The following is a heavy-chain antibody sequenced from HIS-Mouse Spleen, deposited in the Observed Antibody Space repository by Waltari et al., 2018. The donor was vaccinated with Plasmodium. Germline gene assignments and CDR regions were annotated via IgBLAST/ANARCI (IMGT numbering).Heavy chain of an antibody. J-gene: IGHJ3*02. CDR3: ASKTTVTNHAFDI. Sequence: EVQLVESGGGLIQPGGSLRLSCAASGFTVGSHHMSWVRQAPGKGLEWVSVIYSGGSTYYADSVKGRFTISRDNSKNTLYLQMNSLRAEDTAVYYCASKTTVTNHAFDIWGQGTMVTVSS. CDR2: IYSGGST. V-gene: IGHV3-53*01. D-gene: IGHD4-17*01. CDR1: GFTVGSHH.